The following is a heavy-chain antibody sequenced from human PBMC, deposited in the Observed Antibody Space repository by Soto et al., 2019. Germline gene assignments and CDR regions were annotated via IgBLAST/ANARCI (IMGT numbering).Heavy chain of an antibody. Sequence: SVKVSCKASGGTFSSNTITWVRQAPGQGLEWMGGITPMFGTPNYAQKFRGRVTITADESTSTAYMGLSSLRSEDTAMYFCARDGTLYDSRAYYYLYWGQGTLVTVS. CDR3: ARDGTLYDSRAYYYLY. CDR1: GGTFSSNT. D-gene: IGHD3-22*01. V-gene: IGHV1-69*13. CDR2: ITPMFGTP. J-gene: IGHJ4*02.